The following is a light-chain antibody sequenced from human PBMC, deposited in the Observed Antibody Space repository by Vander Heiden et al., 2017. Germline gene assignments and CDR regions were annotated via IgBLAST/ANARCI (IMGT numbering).Light chain of an antibody. J-gene: IGLJ2*01. CDR3: QAWDSNTAV. CDR1: KLGNKY. CDR2: QDS. Sequence: SYELTQPPSVCVSPGPTASITCAGDKLGNKYACWYQQRPGQSPVLVIDQDSKRPSGIPERFSGSNSGNTATLTISETQAMDEANYYCQAWDSNTAVFGGGTKLSVL. V-gene: IGLV3-1*01.